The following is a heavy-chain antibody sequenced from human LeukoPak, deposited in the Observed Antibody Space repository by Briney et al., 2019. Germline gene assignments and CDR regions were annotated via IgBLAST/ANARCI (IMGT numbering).Heavy chain of an antibody. D-gene: IGHD2-2*01. CDR2: ISSSSSTI. J-gene: IGHJ6*02. CDR3: AKDRLVPTASTRTVHMDV. V-gene: IGHV3-48*02. CDR1: GFTFSSYS. Sequence: GGSLRLSCAASGFTFSSYSMNWVRQALGKGLEWVSYISSSSSTIYYADSVKGRFTISRDNAKNSLYLQMNSLRDEDTAVYYCAKDRLVPTASTRTVHMDVWGQGTTVTVSS.